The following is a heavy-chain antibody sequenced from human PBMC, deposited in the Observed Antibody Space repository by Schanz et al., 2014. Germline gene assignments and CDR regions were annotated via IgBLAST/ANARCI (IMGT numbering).Heavy chain of an antibody. CDR2: ISPTGSST. V-gene: IGHV3-23*04. D-gene: IGHD2-15*01. J-gene: IGHJ1*01. Sequence: VQLVESGGGVVQPGRSLRLSCAASGITLSGYGLHWVRQAPGKGLEWVSNISPTGSSTYYADSVKGRFTISRDNSKNTLYLQMNNLRAEDTAVYFCAKESEIVVVVGTSMSGDFHHWGQGTLVTVSS. CDR1: GITLSGYG. CDR3: AKESEIVVVVGTSMSGDFHH.